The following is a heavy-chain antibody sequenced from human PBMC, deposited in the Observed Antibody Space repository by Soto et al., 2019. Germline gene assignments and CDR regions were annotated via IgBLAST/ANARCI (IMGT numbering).Heavy chain of an antibody. D-gene: IGHD4-4*01. Sequence: QVQLGQSGAEVKEPGSSVKVSCKASGGTFSSYAISWVRQAPGQGLEWMGWIIPLFRTPDYAQKFQGRVTITADEPTSTAYMELSSLRFDDTAVYYCARDNDRLQLGGNYYYMMDVWGQWITITVSS. V-gene: IGHV1-69*12. J-gene: IGHJ6*02. CDR1: GGTFSSYA. CDR2: IIPLFRTP. CDR3: ARDNDRLQLGGNYYYMMDV.